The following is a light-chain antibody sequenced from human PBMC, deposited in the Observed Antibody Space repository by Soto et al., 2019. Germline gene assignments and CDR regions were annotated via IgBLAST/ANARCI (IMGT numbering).Light chain of an antibody. CDR2: DTS. Sequence: EIVMTQSPATLSASPGERVTLSCRASQSFYSTLTWYQQKPGQAPMLLIYDTSISATSVPVGFSGSVSGTEFSLSISIGQSEVFAVYYCQQYNKWPLTFGGGPTVEIK. CDR1: QSFYST. CDR3: QQYNKWPLT. J-gene: IGKJ4*01. V-gene: IGKV3D-15*03.